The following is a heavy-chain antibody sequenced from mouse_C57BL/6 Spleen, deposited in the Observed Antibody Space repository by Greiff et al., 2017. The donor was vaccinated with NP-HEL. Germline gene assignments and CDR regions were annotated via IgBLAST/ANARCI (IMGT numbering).Heavy chain of an antibody. D-gene: IGHD2-2*01. CDR2: INSDGGST. Sequence: EVKVVESGGGLVQPGESLKLSCESNEYEFPSHDMSWVRKTPEKRLELVAAINSDGGSTYYPDTMERRFIISRDNTKKTRYLQMSSLRSEVTALYYCARAGYDGAGFAYWGQGTLVTVSA. CDR3: ARAGYDGAGFAY. CDR1: EYEFPSHD. V-gene: IGHV5-2*01. J-gene: IGHJ3*01.